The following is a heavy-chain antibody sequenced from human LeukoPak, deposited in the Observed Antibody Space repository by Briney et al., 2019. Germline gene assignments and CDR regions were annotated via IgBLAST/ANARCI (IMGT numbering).Heavy chain of an antibody. V-gene: IGHV3-48*02. CDR2: ISTGSSSI. Sequence: GGSLRLSCAASGFIFSDFSMNWVRKAPGKGLEWVSYISTGSSSINYADPVKGRFTISTDNAKNSLYLQMNSLRDEDTAVYYCARDLNWGFDYWGQGTLVSVSS. CDR3: ARDLNWGFDY. CDR1: GFIFSDFS. D-gene: IGHD7-27*01. J-gene: IGHJ4*02.